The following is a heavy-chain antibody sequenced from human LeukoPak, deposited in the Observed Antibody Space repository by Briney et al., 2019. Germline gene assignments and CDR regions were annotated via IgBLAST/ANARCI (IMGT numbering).Heavy chain of an antibody. Sequence: ASVKVSCKASGYTFTSYDINWVRQATGQGLEWMGWMNPNSGNTGYAQKFQGRVTMTRNTSISTAYMELSSLRSEDTAVYYCARDGGRGRIGGLRYYYMDVWGKGTTVTVSS. CDR3: ARDGGRGRIGGLRYYYMDV. CDR2: MNPNSGNT. D-gene: IGHD2-15*01. J-gene: IGHJ6*03. CDR1: GYTFTSYD. V-gene: IGHV1-8*01.